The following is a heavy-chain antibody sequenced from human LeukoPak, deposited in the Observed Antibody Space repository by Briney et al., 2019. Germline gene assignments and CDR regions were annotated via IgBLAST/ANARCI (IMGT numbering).Heavy chain of an antibody. V-gene: IGHV3-48*03. CDR2: IASSGTTK. Sequence: PGGSLRLSCAVSRFPFSVYEMNWVREAPGEGREWVSHIASSGTTKYYAESVRGGVSISRDNAKSSLYLQMNSLRVEDTAVYYCTLLAVASDFDYWGQGALVTVSS. CDR1: RFPFSVYE. D-gene: IGHD6-19*01. CDR3: TLLAVASDFDY. J-gene: IGHJ4*02.